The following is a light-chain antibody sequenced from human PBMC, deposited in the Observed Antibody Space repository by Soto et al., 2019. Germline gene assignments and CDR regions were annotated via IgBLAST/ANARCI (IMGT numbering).Light chain of an antibody. CDR3: QTWGSDSSVV. V-gene: IGLV4-69*01. CDR1: SGHSSYA. Sequence: QLVLTQSPSASASLGASVKLTCTLSSGHSSYAIAWHQQQPEKGPRYLMKVNSDGSHNKGDGIPDRFSGFSSGAERYLTISSLQSEDEADYYCQTWGSDSSVVFGGGTKLTVL. CDR2: VNSDGSH. J-gene: IGLJ2*01.